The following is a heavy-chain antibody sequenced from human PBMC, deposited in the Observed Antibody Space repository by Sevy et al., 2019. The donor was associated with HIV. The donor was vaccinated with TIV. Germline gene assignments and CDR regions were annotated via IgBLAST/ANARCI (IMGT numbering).Heavy chain of an antibody. CDR2: IKLDMSEK. Sequence: GESLKISCAASGFTFSSYWMTWVRQAPGKGLEWVANIKLDMSEKYYADSVKGRFTISRDNARNSLYLQMESLRAEDTAVYYCARAQQVTMLVVIGGLYFDFWGQGTLVTVSS. D-gene: IGHD3-22*01. J-gene: IGHJ4*02. CDR1: GFTFSSYW. CDR3: ARAQQVTMLVVIGGLYFDF. V-gene: IGHV3-7*01.